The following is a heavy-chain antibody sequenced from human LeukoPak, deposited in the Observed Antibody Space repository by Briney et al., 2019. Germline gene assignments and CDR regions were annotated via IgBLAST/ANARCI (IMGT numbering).Heavy chain of an antibody. D-gene: IGHD3-16*01. J-gene: IGHJ4*02. Sequence: GASVKVSCKASGYTFTGYYMHWVRQAPGQELEWMVWTNPNSGDTKYAQKFQGRVTMTRDTSISTAYMELSRLRSGDTAVYYCSRNQLGDRWFDYWGQGTLVTVSS. V-gene: IGHV1-2*02. CDR2: TNPNSGDT. CDR3: SRNQLGDRWFDY. CDR1: GYTFTGYY.